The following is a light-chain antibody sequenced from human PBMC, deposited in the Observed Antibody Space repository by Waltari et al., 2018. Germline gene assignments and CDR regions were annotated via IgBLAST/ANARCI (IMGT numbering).Light chain of an antibody. J-gene: IGKJ1*01. V-gene: IGKV1-5*03. Sequence: DIQMTQSPSTLSASAGDRFVITCRASQSVNTWLALYQQRPGKAPNLLIYRASSLQSGVPSRFSGRGSGTEFTLTINSLQPDDFASYYCQQYNSFPWTFGQGTKVEIK. CDR2: RAS. CDR3: QQYNSFPWT. CDR1: QSVNTW.